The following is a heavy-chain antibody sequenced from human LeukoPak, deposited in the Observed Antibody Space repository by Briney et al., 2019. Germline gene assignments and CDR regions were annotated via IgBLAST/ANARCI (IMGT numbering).Heavy chain of an antibody. Sequence: ASVKVSCKASGYTFTGYYMHWVRQAPGQGLEWMGWINPNSGGTNYAQKFQGRVTMTRDTSISTAYVELSRLRSDDTAVYYCARDRDSLLRLGESAHYFDYWGQGTLVTVSS. V-gene: IGHV1-2*02. J-gene: IGHJ4*02. CDR1: GYTFTGYY. D-gene: IGHD3-16*01. CDR2: INPNSGGT. CDR3: ARDRDSLLRLGESAHYFDY.